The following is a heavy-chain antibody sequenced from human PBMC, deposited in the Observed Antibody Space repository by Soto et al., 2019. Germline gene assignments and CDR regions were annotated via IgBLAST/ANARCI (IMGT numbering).Heavy chain of an antibody. CDR2: IIPIFGTA. J-gene: IGHJ6*02. CDR3: ARCRLQPSYYYYYGMDV. D-gene: IGHD6-25*01. Sequence: GASLKVSCKASGGTFSSYAISWVRQAPGQGLEWMGGIIPIFGTANYAQKFQGRVTITADESTSTAYMELSSLRSEDTAVYYCARCRLQPSYYYYYGMDVWGQGTTVTVSS. CDR1: GGTFSSYA. V-gene: IGHV1-69*13.